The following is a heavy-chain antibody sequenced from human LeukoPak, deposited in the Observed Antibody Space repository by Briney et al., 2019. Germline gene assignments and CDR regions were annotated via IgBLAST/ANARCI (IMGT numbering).Heavy chain of an antibody. CDR2: ISAYNGNT. D-gene: IGHD5-12*01. CDR3: ARAGGERYSGYGDYYYYMDV. Sequence: ASVKVSCKASGYTFTSYGISWVRQAPGQGLEWMGWISAYNGNTNYAQKFQGRVTMTRDTSISTAYMELSRLRSDDTAVYYCARAGGERYSGYGDYYYYMDVWGKGTTVTISS. V-gene: IGHV1-18*01. CDR1: GYTFTSYG. J-gene: IGHJ6*03.